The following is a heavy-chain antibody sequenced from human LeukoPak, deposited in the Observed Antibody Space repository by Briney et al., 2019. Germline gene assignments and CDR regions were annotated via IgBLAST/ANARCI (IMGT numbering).Heavy chain of an antibody. D-gene: IGHD6-13*01. V-gene: IGHV4-34*01. CDR1: GGSFSGYY. Sequence: SETLSLTCAVYGGSFSGYYWSWIRQPPGKGLEWIGEINHSGSTNYNPSLKSRVTISVDTSKNQFSLKLSSVTAADTAVYYCARSPAAEGWFDPWGQGTLVTVSS. CDR3: ARSPAAEGWFDP. CDR2: INHSGST. J-gene: IGHJ5*02.